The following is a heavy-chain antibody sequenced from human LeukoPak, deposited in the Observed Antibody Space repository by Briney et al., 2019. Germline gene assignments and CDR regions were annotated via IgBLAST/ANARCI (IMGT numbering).Heavy chain of an antibody. J-gene: IGHJ4*02. CDR3: AKVTTPYYYSALDY. D-gene: IGHD3-22*01. Sequence: GGSLRLSCAASGFTFSRFWIYWVRHAPGKGLVWVSRINSDGSETLYADSVKGRFTISRDNSKDTLYLQMNSLRAEDTAVYFCAKVTTPYYYSALDYWGQGILVTVSS. CDR1: GFTFSRFW. V-gene: IGHV3-74*01. CDR2: INSDGSET.